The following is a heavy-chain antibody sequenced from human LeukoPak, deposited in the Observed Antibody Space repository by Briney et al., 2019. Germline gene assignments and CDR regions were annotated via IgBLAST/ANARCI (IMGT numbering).Heavy chain of an antibody. CDR1: GYTFTSYG. CDR2: ISAYNGNT. Sequence: ASVKVSCKASGYTFTSYGISWVRQAPGQGLEWMGWISAYNGNTNYAQKLQGRVTMTTDTSTSTAYMELRSLRSDAPAVYYCARGIAAAGIGDEYYFDYWGQGTLVTVSS. J-gene: IGHJ4*02. D-gene: IGHD6-13*01. CDR3: ARGIAAAGIGDEYYFDY. V-gene: IGHV1-18*01.